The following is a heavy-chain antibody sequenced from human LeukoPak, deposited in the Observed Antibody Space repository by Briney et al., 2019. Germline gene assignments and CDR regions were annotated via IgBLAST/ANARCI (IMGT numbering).Heavy chain of an antibody. CDR1: GGSISSSSYY. J-gene: IGHJ5*02. Sequence: SETLSLTCTVSGGSISSSSYYWVWIPQPPGQELKWISSIYYSGTTYYNPSLKSRVTISVNTSKNQFSLKLSSVTAADTAVYYCARGYSSRWYFNGFDPWGEGTLVTVSS. CDR3: ARGYSSRWYFNGFDP. D-gene: IGHD6-13*01. CDR2: IYYSGTT. V-gene: IGHV4-39*07.